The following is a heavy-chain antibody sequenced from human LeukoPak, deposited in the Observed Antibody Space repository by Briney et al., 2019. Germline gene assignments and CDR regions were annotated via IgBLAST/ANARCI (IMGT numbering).Heavy chain of an antibody. CDR2: IRNDGSYK. D-gene: IGHD1-26*01. J-gene: IGHJ4*02. V-gene: IGHV3-30*02. Sequence: QPGGSLRLSCAASGFTFSSYGMHWVRQAPGKGLEWVAFIRNDGSYKFYADSVKGRFTISRDNSKNTVYLQMNSLRADDTAVYYCAKSGKWGFDYWGQGTLVTVSS. CDR3: AKSGKWGFDY. CDR1: GFTFSSYG.